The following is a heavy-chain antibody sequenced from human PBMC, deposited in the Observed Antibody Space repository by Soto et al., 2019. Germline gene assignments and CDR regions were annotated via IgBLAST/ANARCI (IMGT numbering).Heavy chain of an antibody. CDR1: GGSISSSSYY. V-gene: IGHV4-39*07. CDR2: IYYSGST. D-gene: IGHD2-2*01. Sequence: SETLSLTCTVSGGSISSSSYYWGWILQPPGKGLEWIGSIYYSGSTYYNPSLKSRVTISVDTSKNQFSLKLSSVTAADTAVYYCARGGYCSSTSCYQTADYWGQGTLVTVS. J-gene: IGHJ4*02. CDR3: ARGGYCSSTSCYQTADY.